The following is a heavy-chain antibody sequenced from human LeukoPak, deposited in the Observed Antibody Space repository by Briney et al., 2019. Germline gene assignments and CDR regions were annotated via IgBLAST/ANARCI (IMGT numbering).Heavy chain of an antibody. J-gene: IGHJ4*02. CDR2: ISYDGSNK. CDR3: ARDPIAVMGGGSFDY. V-gene: IGHV3-30*03. D-gene: IGHD6-19*01. Sequence: PGRSLRLSCAASGFTFSSYGMHWVRQAPGKGLEWVAVISYDGSNKYYADSVKGRATISRDNAKNSSYLEMNSLVAEDTAVYYCARDPIAVMGGGSFDYWGQGILVTVSS. CDR1: GFTFSSYG.